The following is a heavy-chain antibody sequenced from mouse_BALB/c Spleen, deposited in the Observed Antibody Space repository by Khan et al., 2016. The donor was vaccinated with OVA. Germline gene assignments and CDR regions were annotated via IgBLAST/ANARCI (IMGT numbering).Heavy chain of an antibody. Sequence: EVKLEVSGPGLVKPSQSLSLTCTVTGYSITSGYGWNWIRQFPGNKLELMGYISYSGSTNYNPSLKSRISITRDTSKNQFFLQLNSVTTEDTATYYCARTARIEYWGQGTTLTVSS. J-gene: IGHJ2*01. CDR2: ISYSGST. V-gene: IGHV3-2*02. CDR3: ARTARIEY. CDR1: GYSITSGYG. D-gene: IGHD1-2*01.